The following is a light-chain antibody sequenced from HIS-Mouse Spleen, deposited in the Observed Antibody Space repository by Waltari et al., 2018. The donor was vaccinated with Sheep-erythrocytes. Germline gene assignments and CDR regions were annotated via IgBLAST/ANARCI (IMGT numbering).Light chain of an antibody. CDR2: PAS. Sequence: DIQMTQSPSSLSASVGDRVTITCRASQSISSYLNWYQQKPGKAPKLLIYPASSLQSGVPSRFSGSGSGTDFTRTISSLQPEDFATYYCQQSDSTPLYTFGQGTKLEIK. V-gene: IGKV1-39*01. CDR1: QSISSY. J-gene: IGKJ2*01. CDR3: QQSDSTPLYT.